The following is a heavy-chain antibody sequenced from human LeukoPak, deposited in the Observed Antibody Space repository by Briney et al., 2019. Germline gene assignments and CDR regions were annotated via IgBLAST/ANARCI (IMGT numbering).Heavy chain of an antibody. Sequence: GGSLRLSCAASGFIFSGYSMNWVRQAPGKGLEWISYISSSSTTMYYADSVKGRFTISRDNPRNSLYLQMNSLRAEDTAVYHCVRGSGGYDPLGFDSRGQGTLVTVFS. CDR3: VRGSGGYDPLGFDS. CDR1: GFIFSGYS. J-gene: IGHJ4*02. V-gene: IGHV3-48*04. CDR2: ISSSSTTM. D-gene: IGHD5-12*01.